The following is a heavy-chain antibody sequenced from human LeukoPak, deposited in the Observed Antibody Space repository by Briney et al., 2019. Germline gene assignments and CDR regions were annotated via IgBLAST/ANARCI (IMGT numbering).Heavy chain of an antibody. J-gene: IGHJ4*02. Sequence: ASVTVSCKASGYTFTSYDINWVRQAPGQGLEWMGWMNPNSGNTGYAQKFQGRVTITTDESTSTAYMELSSLRSEDTAVSYCAIDRGYSGSYEVLDYWGQGTLVTVSS. CDR2: MNPNSGNT. V-gene: IGHV1-8*01. CDR1: GYTFTSYD. D-gene: IGHD1-26*01. CDR3: AIDRGYSGSYEVLDY.